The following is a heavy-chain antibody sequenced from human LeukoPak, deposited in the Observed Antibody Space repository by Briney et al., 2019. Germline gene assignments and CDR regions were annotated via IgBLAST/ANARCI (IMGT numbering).Heavy chain of an antibody. J-gene: IGHJ4*02. V-gene: IGHV3-66*02. CDR2: IYSGGST. CDR1: GFTVSSNY. D-gene: IGHD2-2*01. CDR3: ARGHITSVPFDY. Sequence: GGSLRLSCAASGFTVSSNYMSWVRQAPGKGLEWVSVIYSGGSTYYADSVKGRFTISRDNSKNTLYLQMNSLRAEDTAVYYCARGHITSVPFDYWGQGTLVTASS.